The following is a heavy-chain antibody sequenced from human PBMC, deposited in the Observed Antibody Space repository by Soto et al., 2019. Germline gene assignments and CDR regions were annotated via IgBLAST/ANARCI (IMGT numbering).Heavy chain of an antibody. CDR3: ARGTGGSSAWRPLDR. Sequence: LRLSCAASGFTFSSYAMSWVRQAPGKGLEWVSIMSGSGGTTFYADSVKGRFTISRADSNNTVYLQMNSLRDEDTALYYCARGTGGSSAWRPLDRWGQGTLVTVSS. D-gene: IGHD6-19*01. J-gene: IGHJ5*02. V-gene: IGHV3-23*01. CDR1: GFTFSSYA. CDR2: MSGSGGTT.